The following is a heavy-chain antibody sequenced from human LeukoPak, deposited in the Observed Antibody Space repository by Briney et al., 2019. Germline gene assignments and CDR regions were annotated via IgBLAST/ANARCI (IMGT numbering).Heavy chain of an antibody. CDR3: ARDYKGSYWAYFQY. V-gene: IGHV1-18*01. Sequence: ASVKVSCKASGYTFTNYGISWVRQAPGQGLEWMGWISVNNGNTKYAQNLQGRVTMTTDTSTTTAYMELSSLRSDDTAVYYCARDYKGSYWAYFQYWGQGTLVTVSS. CDR1: GYTFTNYG. CDR2: ISVNNGNT. J-gene: IGHJ1*01. D-gene: IGHD1-26*01.